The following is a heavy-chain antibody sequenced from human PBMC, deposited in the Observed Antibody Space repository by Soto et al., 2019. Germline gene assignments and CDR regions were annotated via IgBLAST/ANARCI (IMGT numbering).Heavy chain of an antibody. D-gene: IGHD2-15*01. CDR1: GYTFTSYD. CDR2: MNPNSGNT. CDR3: ATTGVVVAATPFDY. V-gene: IGHV1-8*01. Sequence: QVQLVQSGAEVKKPGASVKVSCKASGYTFTSYDINWVRQAPGQGLEWMGWMNPNSGNTGYAQKFQGRVTMTRNTSISTAYMELSSLRSEDTAVYYCATTGVVVAATPFDYWGQGTLVTVSS. J-gene: IGHJ4*02.